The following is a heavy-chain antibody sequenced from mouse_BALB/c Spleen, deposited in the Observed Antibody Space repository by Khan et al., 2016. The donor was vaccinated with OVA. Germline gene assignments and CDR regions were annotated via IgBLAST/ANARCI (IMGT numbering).Heavy chain of an antibody. Sequence: EVKVVESGGDLVKPGGSLKLSCAASGFTFSSYSMSWVRQTPDKRLEWVTTISSVGDYTYYPDSVKGRFTISRDNAKNTLYLQMSSLKSEDTAMYYCASHVTGSFVYWGQGTLVTVSA. J-gene: IGHJ3*01. CDR1: GFTFSSYS. V-gene: IGHV5-6*01. D-gene: IGHD4-1*01. CDR3: ASHVTGSFVY. CDR2: ISSVGDYT.